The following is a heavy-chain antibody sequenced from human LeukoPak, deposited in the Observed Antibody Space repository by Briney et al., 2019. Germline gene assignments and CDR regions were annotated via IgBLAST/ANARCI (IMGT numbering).Heavy chain of an antibody. V-gene: IGHV1-2*02. CDR1: GHRFTGYY. Sequence: ASVKVSCKASGHRFTGYYVQWVRQAPGQGLEWMGWMNPHSSGASYAQKFQGRTTMTRDSSINTAFMELRSLRSDDTAKYYCARSSTYWDPFDLWGQGTLVTVSS. J-gene: IGHJ5*02. CDR3: ARSSTYWDPFDL. CDR2: MNPHSSGA. D-gene: IGHD2-8*02.